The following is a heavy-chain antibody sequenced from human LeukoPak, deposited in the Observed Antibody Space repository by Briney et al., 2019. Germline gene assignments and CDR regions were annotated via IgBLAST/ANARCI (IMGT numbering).Heavy chain of an antibody. CDR2: IYYSGST. CDR3: ARGEYYDFWSGLNPTSPCYYGMDV. Sequence: SQTLSLTCAVSGGSISSYYWSWIRQPPGKGLEWIGYIYYSGSTNYNPSLKSRVTISVDTSKNQFSLKLSSVTAADTAVYYCARGEYYDFWSGLNPTSPCYYGMDVWGQGTTVTVSS. D-gene: IGHD3-3*01. CDR1: GGSISSYY. J-gene: IGHJ6*02. V-gene: IGHV4-59*01.